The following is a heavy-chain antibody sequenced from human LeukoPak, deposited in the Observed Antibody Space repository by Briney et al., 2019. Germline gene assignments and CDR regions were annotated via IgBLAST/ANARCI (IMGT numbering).Heavy chain of an antibody. D-gene: IGHD2-2*01. J-gene: IGHJ4*02. CDR1: GFTFSSYG. CDR2: ISEDGSNK. CDR3: AKGPYVGYCSSISCRFDY. Sequence: GGSLTLSRAAYGFTFSSYGMPLVRQAPAKGLEWVAAISEDGSNKYHAASVKGRFTISRDNSKNTLYLEMNRLRAEDTAVNYCAKGPYVGYCSSISCRFDYWGQGTLVTVSS. V-gene: IGHV3-30*18.